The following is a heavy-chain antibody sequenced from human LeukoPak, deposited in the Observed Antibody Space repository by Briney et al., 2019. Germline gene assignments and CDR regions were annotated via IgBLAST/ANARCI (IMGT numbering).Heavy chain of an antibody. CDR1: GFTFSSYS. D-gene: IGHD4-17*01. V-gene: IGHV3-48*01. CDR3: ARDMATVTTFNNWFDP. CDR2: ISSSSSTI. J-gene: IGHJ5*02. Sequence: GGSLRLSCAASGFTFSSYSMNWVRQAPGKGLEWVSYISSSSSTIYYADSVKGRFTISRDNAKNSLYLQMNSLRAEDTAVYYCARDMATVTTFNNWFDPWGQGTLVTVSS.